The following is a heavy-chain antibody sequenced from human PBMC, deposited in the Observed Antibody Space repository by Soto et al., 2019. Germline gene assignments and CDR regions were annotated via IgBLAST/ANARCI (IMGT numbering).Heavy chain of an antibody. V-gene: IGHV3-13*01. Sequence: GGSLRLSCAASGFTFSSYDMHWVRQATGKGLEWVSAIGTAGDTYYPGSVKGRFTISRENAKNSLYLQMNSLRAGDTAVYYCARAFRYSSGWTYYYYYGMDVWGQGTTVTVSS. J-gene: IGHJ6*02. D-gene: IGHD6-19*01. CDR1: GFTFSSYD. CDR3: ARAFRYSSGWTYYYYYGMDV. CDR2: IGTAGDT.